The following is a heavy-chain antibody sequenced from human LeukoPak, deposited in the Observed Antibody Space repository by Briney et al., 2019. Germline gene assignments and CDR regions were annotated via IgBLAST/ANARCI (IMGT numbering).Heavy chain of an antibody. J-gene: IGHJ5*02. CDR1: GGSISSSSYY. CDR2: IYYSGST. D-gene: IGHD3-22*01. V-gene: IGHV4-39*07. Sequence: PSETLSLTCTVSGGSISSSSYYWGWIRQPPGKGLEWIGSIYYSGSTYYNPSLKSRVTISVDTSKNQFSLNLNSVTAADTAVYYCARKGRGDSSAYPTWGQGTPVTVSS. CDR3: ARKGRGDSSAYPT.